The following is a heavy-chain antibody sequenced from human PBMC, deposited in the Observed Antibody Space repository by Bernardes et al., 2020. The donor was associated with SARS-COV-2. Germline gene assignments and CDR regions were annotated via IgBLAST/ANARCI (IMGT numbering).Heavy chain of an antibody. CDR3: AKDLGANYRNFDV. Sequence: GGSLRLSCAASGFAFSYYVMSWVRQAPGKGLEWVSSISDSDGSTSYADSVKGRFTISRDNSKNTLYLQMNSLRAEDTAVYFCAKDLGANYRNFDVWGRGTLVTVSS. D-gene: IGHD3-16*01. CDR2: ISDSDGST. CDR1: GFAFSYYV. J-gene: IGHJ2*01. V-gene: IGHV3-23*01.